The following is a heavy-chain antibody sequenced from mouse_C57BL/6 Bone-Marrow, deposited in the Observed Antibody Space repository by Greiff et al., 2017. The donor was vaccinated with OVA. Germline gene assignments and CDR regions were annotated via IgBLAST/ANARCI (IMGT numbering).Heavy chain of an antibody. CDR1: GYAFTNYL. CDR3: ARQGYYYAMDY. Sequence: QVQLQQSGAELVRPGTSVKVSCKASGYAFTNYLIEWVKQRPGQGLEWIGVINPGSGGTNYNEKFKGKATLTADKSSSTAYMQLSSLTSEDSAVYVCARQGYYYAMDYWGQGTSVTVSS. V-gene: IGHV1-54*01. J-gene: IGHJ4*01. CDR2: INPGSGGT. D-gene: IGHD2-2*01.